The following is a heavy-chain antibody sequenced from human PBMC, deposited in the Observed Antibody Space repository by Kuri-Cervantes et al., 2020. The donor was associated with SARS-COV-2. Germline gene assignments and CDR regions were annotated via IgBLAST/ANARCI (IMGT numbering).Heavy chain of an antibody. CDR3: ARGGRGSGQAGPNASWYFDL. Sequence: SETLSLTCTVSGGSISSYYWSWIRQPPGKGLEWIGYIYYSGSTNYNPSLKSRVTISVDTSKNQFSPKLSSVTAADTAVYYCARGGRGSGQAGPNASWYFDLWGRGTLVTVSS. V-gene: IGHV4-59*01. J-gene: IGHJ2*01. D-gene: IGHD3-16*01. CDR2: IYYSGST. CDR1: GGSISSYY.